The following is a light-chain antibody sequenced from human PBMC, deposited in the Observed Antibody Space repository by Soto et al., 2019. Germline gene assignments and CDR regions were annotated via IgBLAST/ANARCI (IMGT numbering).Light chain of an antibody. CDR2: GAS. V-gene: IGKV3-20*01. CDR3: QQYGSLSWA. CDR1: QSVGSDF. J-gene: IGKJ1*01. Sequence: EIVLTQSPGTLSLSPGERATLPCRASQSVGSDFLAWYQQRPGQPPRILIFGASGRATGIPDRFSGSGSGTDFTLTISRLEPEDFAVYYCQQYGSLSWAFGQGTRWIS.